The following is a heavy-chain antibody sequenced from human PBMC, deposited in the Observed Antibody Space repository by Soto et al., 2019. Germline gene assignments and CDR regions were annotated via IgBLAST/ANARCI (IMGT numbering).Heavy chain of an antibody. J-gene: IGHJ3*02. CDR3: ARTVASAGPDSFDI. Sequence: QVQLVESGGGVVQPGTSLIISCVGSGFTFSTYAMHWVRQAPGKGLQWVSVITSDGSKKYSADSVKGRFIISRDNYKNTLDLQMNTLRTEYTAVYYCARTVASAGPDSFDIWGQGTVLTVSS. CDR1: GFTFSTYA. V-gene: IGHV3-30-3*01. D-gene: IGHD6-13*01. CDR2: ITSDGSKK.